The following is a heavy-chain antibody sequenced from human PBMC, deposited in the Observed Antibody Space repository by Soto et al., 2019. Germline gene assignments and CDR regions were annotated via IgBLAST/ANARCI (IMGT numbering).Heavy chain of an antibody. CDR2: FDPEDGET. J-gene: IGHJ6*02. V-gene: IGHV1-24*01. CDR3: ETEVVVAARQNQKIYYYYYGMDV. Sequence: ASVKVSCKVSGYTLTELSMHWVRQAPGKGLEWMGGFDPEDGETIYARKFQGRVTMTEDTSTDTAYMELSSRRSEDTAVYSCETEVVVAARQNQKIYYYYYGMDVWGQGTTVTVSS. D-gene: IGHD2-15*01. CDR1: GYTLTELS.